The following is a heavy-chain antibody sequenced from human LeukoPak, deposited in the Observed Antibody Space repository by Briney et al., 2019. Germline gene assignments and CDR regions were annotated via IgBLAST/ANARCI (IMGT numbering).Heavy chain of an antibody. CDR1: GDSISSYY. CDR2: IYTSGGT. J-gene: IGHJ4*02. D-gene: IGHD6-6*01. Sequence: SETLSLTCTVSGDSISSYYWSWIRQPPGKGLEWIGYIYTSGGTNYIPSLKGRVTMSIDTSKNQFSLKLSSVTAADSAVYYCARLTRLSTSPDRYYLDYWGQGTLVTVSS. CDR3: ARLTRLSTSPDRYYLDY. V-gene: IGHV4-4*09.